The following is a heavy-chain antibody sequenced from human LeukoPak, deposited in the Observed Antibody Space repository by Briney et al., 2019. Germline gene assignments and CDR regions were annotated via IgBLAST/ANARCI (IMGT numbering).Heavy chain of an antibody. CDR3: VKDRVDGSGSQFDS. Sequence: GGSLRLSCAASGFTFSSYGMSWVRQAPGEGLEWVSAISGSGAMTYYADSVKGRFTISRDNAMDRLYLQMNSLRADDTAVYYCVKDRVDGSGSQFDSWGQGSLVIVSS. V-gene: IGHV3-23*01. J-gene: IGHJ4*02. CDR2: ISGSGAMT. CDR1: GFTFSSYG. D-gene: IGHD3-10*01.